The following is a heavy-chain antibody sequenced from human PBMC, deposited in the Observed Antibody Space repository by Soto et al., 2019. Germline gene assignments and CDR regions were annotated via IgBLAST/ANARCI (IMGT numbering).Heavy chain of an antibody. CDR2: TNAGNGNT. D-gene: IGHD2-2*01. CDR3: ARSIVVVPAEGWFDP. CDR1: GYTFTSYA. V-gene: IGHV1-3*01. Sequence: QVQLVQSGAEVKKPGASVKVSCKASGYTFTSYAMHWVRQAPGQRLESMGWTNAGNGNTKYSQKFQGRVTITRDTSASTAYMELSSVRSEDTAVYYCARSIVVVPAEGWFDPWGQGTLVTVSS. J-gene: IGHJ5*02.